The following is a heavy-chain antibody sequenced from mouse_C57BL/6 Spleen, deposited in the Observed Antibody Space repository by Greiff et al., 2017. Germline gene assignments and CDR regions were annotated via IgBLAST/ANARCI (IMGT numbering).Heavy chain of an antibody. CDR3: ARYYYGSSYCFDY. CDR2: INPYNGGT. CDR1: GYTFTDSY. Sequence: EVKLVESGPVLVKPGASVKMSCKASGYTFTDSYLNWVKQSHGTSLEWIGVINPYNGGTSYNQKFQGKATWTVDKSSSTAYMELNSLTSEDSAVYYCARYYYGSSYCFDYWGQGTTLTVSS. D-gene: IGHD1-1*01. V-gene: IGHV1-19*01. J-gene: IGHJ2*01.